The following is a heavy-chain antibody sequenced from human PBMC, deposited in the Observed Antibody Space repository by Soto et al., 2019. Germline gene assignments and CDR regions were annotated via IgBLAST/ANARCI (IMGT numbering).Heavy chain of an antibody. D-gene: IGHD1-26*01. J-gene: IGHJ4*02. CDR2: VRSDGDTT. CDR3: ANGKGVGATPDGANC. CDR1: GFTFSRYG. V-gene: IGHV3-23*01. Sequence: EVQVLESGGGLVQPGGSLRLSCAASGFTFSRYGMNWVRQAPGKGLEWVSGVRSDGDTTYNADSVKGRFTVSRDNFRNTVDLQMNNLRAEDTAVYYCANGKGVGATPDGANCWGQGTLVTVSP.